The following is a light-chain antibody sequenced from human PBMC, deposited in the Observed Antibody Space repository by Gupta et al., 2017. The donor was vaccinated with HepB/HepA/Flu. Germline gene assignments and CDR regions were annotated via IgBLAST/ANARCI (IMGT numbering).Light chain of an antibody. CDR3: QKYNRVPRT. Sequence: DIQMTQSPSSLSASVGDRVTITCRASQGINNYLAWYQQKPGKVPRLLIYAASSLQSGVPSRFSGSGSGTDFTRTISSMKPADVATYYCQKYNRVPRTFGGGTKVEIK. CDR1: QGINNY. V-gene: IGKV1-27*01. CDR2: AAS. J-gene: IGKJ4*01.